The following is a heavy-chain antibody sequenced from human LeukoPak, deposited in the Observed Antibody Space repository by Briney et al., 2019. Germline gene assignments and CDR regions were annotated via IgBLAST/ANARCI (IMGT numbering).Heavy chain of an antibody. CDR1: GYSISGGYY. CDR3: ARLVRSGLDCDY. D-gene: IGHD5-12*01. J-gene: IGHJ4*02. Sequence: KSSETLSLTCAVSGYSISGGYYWGWIRQPPGKGLEWIGSIYHSGSTDYNPSLKSRVTMSVDTSRNQFSLKLSSVTAADTAVYYCARLVRSGLDCDYWGQGTLVIVSS. CDR2: IYHSGST. V-gene: IGHV4-38-2*01.